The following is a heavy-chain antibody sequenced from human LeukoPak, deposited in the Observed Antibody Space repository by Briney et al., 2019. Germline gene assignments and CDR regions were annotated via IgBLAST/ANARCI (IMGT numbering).Heavy chain of an antibody. CDR3: ARAFGGSYSSTVDY. J-gene: IGHJ4*02. D-gene: IGHD1-26*01. CDR2: INDDGSTT. V-gene: IGHV3-74*01. CDR1: GFTFSNYW. Sequence: GGSLRLSCAASGFTFSNYWMQWVRQAPGKGLVWVSRINDDGSTTSYADSVKGRFTISRDNAKSTLYLQMNSLRPEDTAVYYCARAFGGSYSSTVDYWGQGTLVTVSS.